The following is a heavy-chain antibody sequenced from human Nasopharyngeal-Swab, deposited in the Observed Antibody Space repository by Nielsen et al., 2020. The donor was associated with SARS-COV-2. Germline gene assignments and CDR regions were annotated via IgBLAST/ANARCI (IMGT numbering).Heavy chain of an antibody. CDR1: GFTFSSYA. CDR3: ARGGTTVRYYYMDV. Sequence: GGSLRLSCAASGFTFSSYAMSWVRQAPGKGLEWVSAISGSGGSTYYADSVKGRFTISRHNSKNTLYLQMNSLRAEDTAVYYCARGGTTVRYYYMDVWGKGTTVTVSS. D-gene: IGHD4-11*01. J-gene: IGHJ6*03. CDR2: ISGSGGST. V-gene: IGHV3-23*01.